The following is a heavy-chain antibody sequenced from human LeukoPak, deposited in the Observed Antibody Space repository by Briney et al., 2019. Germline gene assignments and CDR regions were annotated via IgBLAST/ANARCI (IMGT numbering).Heavy chain of an antibody. Sequence: SETLSLTCTVSGASISSYYWSWIRQPPGKGLEWIGYVSYSGSTNYNSTLKSRVTISVDTSKNQFSLKLSSVTAADTAVYYCARGYCSGGTCYRTFFDYWGQGTLVTVSS. CDR3: ARGYCSGGTCYRTFFDY. J-gene: IGHJ4*02. CDR1: GASISSYY. V-gene: IGHV4-59*01. D-gene: IGHD2-15*01. CDR2: VSYSGST.